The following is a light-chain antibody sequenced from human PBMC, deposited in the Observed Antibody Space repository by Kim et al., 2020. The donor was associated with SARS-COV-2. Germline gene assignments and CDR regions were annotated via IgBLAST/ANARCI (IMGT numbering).Light chain of an antibody. CDR1: QSVGSH. CDR3: QQYNDWRT. CDR2: GAS. Sequence: ETVMTQSPDTLSVSPGERATLSCRASQSVGSHLAWYQQKPGQAPRLLMYGASTRATGIPTRFSGSGSGTDFTLTISSLQSEDIAIYFCQQYNDWRTFGQGTKVDIK. J-gene: IGKJ1*01. V-gene: IGKV3-15*01.